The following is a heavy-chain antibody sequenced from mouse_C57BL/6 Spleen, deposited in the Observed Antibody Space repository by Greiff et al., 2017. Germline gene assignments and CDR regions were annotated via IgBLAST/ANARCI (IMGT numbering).Heavy chain of an antibody. D-gene: IGHD1-1*01. Sequence: EVQLVESEGGLVQPGSSLKLSCTASGFTFSDYYMAWVRQVPEKGLEWVANINYDGSSTYYLDSLKSRFIISRDNARNILYLQMSSLQSEDTATYCCARGGDYYVSSYWVAYWGQGTLVTVSA. CDR3: ARGGDYYVSSYWVAY. V-gene: IGHV5-16*01. CDR1: GFTFSDYY. J-gene: IGHJ3*01. CDR2: INYDGSST.